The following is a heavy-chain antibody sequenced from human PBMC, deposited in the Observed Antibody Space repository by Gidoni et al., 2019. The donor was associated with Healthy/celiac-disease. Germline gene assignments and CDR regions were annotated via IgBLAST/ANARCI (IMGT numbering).Heavy chain of an antibody. J-gene: IGHJ4*02. Sequence: QVQLVQSGAEVKKPGASVNVSCTASGYTFTRSYLPWVRQAPGQGLAWMGIINPSGGSTSYAQKCQGRVTMTRDTYTSTVYMELSSLRSEDTAVYYCARDHKTTQRPVGSYSLGYWGQGTLVTVSS. CDR3: ARDHKTTQRPVGSYSLGY. D-gene: IGHD1-26*01. CDR1: GYTFTRSY. V-gene: IGHV1-46*03. CDR2: INPSGGST.